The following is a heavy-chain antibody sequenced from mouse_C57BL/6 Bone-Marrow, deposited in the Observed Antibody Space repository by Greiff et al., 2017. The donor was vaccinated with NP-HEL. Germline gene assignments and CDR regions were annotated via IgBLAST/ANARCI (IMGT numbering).Heavy chain of an antibody. CDR1: GYTFTSYW. Sequence: VQLHQPGAELVRPGSSVKLSCKASGYTFTSYWMDWVKQRPGQGLEWIGNIYPSDSDTHYNPKFKDKATLTVDQSSSTAYMQLSSLTSEDSAVYYCASRYAVVTCDVWGTGTTVTVAS. V-gene: IGHV1-61*01. J-gene: IGHJ1*03. D-gene: IGHD1-1*01. CDR2: IYPSDSDT. CDR3: ASRYAVVTCDV.